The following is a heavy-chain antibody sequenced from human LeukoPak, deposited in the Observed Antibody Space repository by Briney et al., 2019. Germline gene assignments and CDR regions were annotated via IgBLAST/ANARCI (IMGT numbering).Heavy chain of an antibody. D-gene: IGHD5-12*01. CDR3: ARVGYSGYDRDY. CDR1: GGSISSYY. CDR2: IYYSGST. J-gene: IGHJ4*02. V-gene: IGHV4-59*01. Sequence: SETLSLACTVSGGSISSYYWSWIRQPPGKGLEWIGYIYYSGSTNYNPSLKSRVTISVDTSKNQFSLKLSSVTAADTAVYYCARVGYSGYDRDYWGQGTLVTVSS.